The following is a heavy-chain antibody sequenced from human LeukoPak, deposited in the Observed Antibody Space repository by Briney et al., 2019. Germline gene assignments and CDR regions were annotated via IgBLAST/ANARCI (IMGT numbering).Heavy chain of an antibody. D-gene: IGHD1-26*01. V-gene: IGHV3-15*01. CDR1: GFTIINTW. CDR2: IRSTKDGGTS. CDR3: TTGSYYTTGAFDI. Sequence: GESLRLSCTAYGFTIINTWMSWVRQGPGKGLEWVGRIRSTKDGGTSDYAAHVKGRFTVSRDDSKDTVYLLMSSLKADDTAVYYCTTGSYYTTGAFDIWGQGTRVTVSS. J-gene: IGHJ3*02.